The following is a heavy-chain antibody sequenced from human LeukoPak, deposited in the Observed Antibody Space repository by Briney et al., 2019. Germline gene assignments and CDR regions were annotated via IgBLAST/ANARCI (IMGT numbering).Heavy chain of an antibody. J-gene: IGHJ4*02. CDR2: IYYSGST. CDR3: ARDLITMIVVVIRERRGRTDY. D-gene: IGHD3-22*01. V-gene: IGHV4-39*02. Sequence: SETLSLTCTVSGGSISSSSYYWGWIRQPPGKGLEWIGSIYYSGSTYYNPSLKSRVTISVDTSKNQFSLKLSSVTAADTAVYYCARDLITMIVVVIRERRGRTDYWGQGTLVTVSS. CDR1: GGSISSSSYY.